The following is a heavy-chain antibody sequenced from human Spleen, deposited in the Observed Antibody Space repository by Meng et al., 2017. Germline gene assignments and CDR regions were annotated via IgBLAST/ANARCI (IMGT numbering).Heavy chain of an antibody. D-gene: IGHD5-24*01. CDR2: IYYSGST. V-gene: IGHV4-30-4*01. Sequence: QVQLQESGPGLVKSSETLSLTCTVSGGSISSYYWSWIRQPPGKGLEWIGYIYYSGSTYYNPSLRSRVTISVDTSKNQFSLILTSVTAADTAVYFCARVETATTNPYFDYWGQGTLVTVSS. J-gene: IGHJ4*02. CDR3: ARVETATTNPYFDY. CDR1: GGSISSYY.